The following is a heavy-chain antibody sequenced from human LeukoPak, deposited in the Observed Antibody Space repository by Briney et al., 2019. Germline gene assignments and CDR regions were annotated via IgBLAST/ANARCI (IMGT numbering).Heavy chain of an antibody. CDR1: GGSFSGYY. Sequence: SETLSLICAVYGGSFSGYYWSWIRQPPGKGLEWIGEINHSGSTNYNPSLKSRVTISVDTSKNQFSLKLSSVTAADTAVYYCARAGSYGYDYWGQGTLVTVSS. CDR2: INHSGST. J-gene: IGHJ4*02. V-gene: IGHV4-34*01. D-gene: IGHD5-18*01. CDR3: ARAGSYGYDY.